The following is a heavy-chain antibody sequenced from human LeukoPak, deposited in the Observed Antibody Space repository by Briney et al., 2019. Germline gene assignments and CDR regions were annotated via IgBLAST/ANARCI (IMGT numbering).Heavy chain of an antibody. V-gene: IGHV1-18*01. J-gene: IGHJ4*02. D-gene: IGHD6-13*01. CDR3: ARDPPFILAAASPY. CDR2: ISAYNGNT. CDR1: GYTFTSYG. Sequence: ASVKVSCKASGYTFTSYGISWVRQAPGQGLEWMGWISAYNGNTNYAQKLQGRVTMTTDTSTSTAYMELRSLRSDDTAVYYCARDPPFILAAASPYWGQGTLVTVSS.